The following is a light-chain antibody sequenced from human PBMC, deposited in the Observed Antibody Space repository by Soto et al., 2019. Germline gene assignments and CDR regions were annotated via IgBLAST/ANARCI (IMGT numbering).Light chain of an antibody. CDR2: GAS. CDR1: QSVSSSY. V-gene: IGKV3-20*01. CDR3: QQYGNAPFT. J-gene: IGKJ3*01. Sequence: EIVLTQSPGTLSFSPGERATLTCRANQSVSSSYLAWFQQKPGQAPRLLIYGASSRATGIPDRFSGSGSGTDFTLTISRLEPEDFAVYYCQQYGNAPFTFGPGTKVDIK.